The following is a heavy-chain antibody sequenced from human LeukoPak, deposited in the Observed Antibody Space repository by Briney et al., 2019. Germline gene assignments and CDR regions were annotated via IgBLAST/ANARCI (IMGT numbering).Heavy chain of an antibody. CDR3: ASLKVGATTFLKGTSPHNYFDY. CDR1: GGSISSSSYY. J-gene: IGHJ4*02. Sequence: SETLSLTCTVSGGSISSSSYYWSWIRQPPGKGLEWIGEINHSGSTNYNPSLKSRVTISVDTSKNQFSLKLSSVTAADTAVYYCASLKVGATTFLKGTSPHNYFDYWGQGTLVTVSS. D-gene: IGHD1-26*01. CDR2: INHSGST. V-gene: IGHV4-39*07.